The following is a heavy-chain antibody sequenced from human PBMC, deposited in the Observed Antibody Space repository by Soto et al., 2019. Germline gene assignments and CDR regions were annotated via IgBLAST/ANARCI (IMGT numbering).Heavy chain of an antibody. V-gene: IGHV3-53*01. CDR2: VSNGGSS. J-gene: IGHJ6*02. CDR1: GFSVSDTY. Sequence: GGSLRLSCAASGFSVSDTYMTWVRQAPGKGLEWVSIVSNGGSSYQIDSVQGRFTISRDNSKNTVYLQMNSLRAEDTAVYYCARGSGRHYYYAAGVWGQGTTVTVSS. CDR3: ARGSGRHYYYAAGV. D-gene: IGHD6-19*01.